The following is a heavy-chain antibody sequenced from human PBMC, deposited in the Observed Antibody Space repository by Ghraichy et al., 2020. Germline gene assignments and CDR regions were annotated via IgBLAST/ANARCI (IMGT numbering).Heavy chain of an antibody. CDR1: GFTFSSYA. CDR2: ISGSGGST. V-gene: IGHV3-23*01. CDR3: AKAKQWLVSGNLDY. D-gene: IGHD6-19*01. Sequence: GGSLRLSCAASGFTFSSYAMSWVRQAPGKGLEWVSAISGSGGSTYYADSVKGRFTISRDNSKNTLYLQMNSLRAEDTAVYYCAKAKQWLVSGNLDYWGQGTLVTVSP. J-gene: IGHJ4*02.